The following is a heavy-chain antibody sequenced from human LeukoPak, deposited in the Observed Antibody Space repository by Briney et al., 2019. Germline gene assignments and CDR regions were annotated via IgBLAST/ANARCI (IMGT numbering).Heavy chain of an antibody. CDR2: INSDGSST. CDR1: GFTFSSYW. J-gene: IGHJ6*02. D-gene: IGHD2-2*01. Sequence: GGSLRLSCAASGFTFSSYWMHWVRQAPGKGLVWVSRINSDGSSTSYADSVKGRFTISRDNAKNTLYLQMNSLRAEDTAVYYCARDDIVVVPASPYYYYHGMDVWGQGTTVTVSS. V-gene: IGHV3-74*01. CDR3: ARDDIVVVPASPYYYYHGMDV.